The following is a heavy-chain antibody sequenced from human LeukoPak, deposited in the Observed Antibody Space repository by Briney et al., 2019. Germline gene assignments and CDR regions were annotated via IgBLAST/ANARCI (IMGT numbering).Heavy chain of an antibody. J-gene: IGHJ4*02. V-gene: IGHV3-33*01. CDR2: IWYDGNNK. CDR3: ARDLWTFGGVIVIGY. CDR1: GLTFSSYG. D-gene: IGHD3-16*02. Sequence: GGSLRLSCAASGLTFSSYGMHWVRQAPGKGLEWVAVIWYDGNNKYYADSVKGRFTISRDNSKNTLYLQMNSLRAEDTAVYYCARDLWTFGGVIVIGYWGQGTLVTVSS.